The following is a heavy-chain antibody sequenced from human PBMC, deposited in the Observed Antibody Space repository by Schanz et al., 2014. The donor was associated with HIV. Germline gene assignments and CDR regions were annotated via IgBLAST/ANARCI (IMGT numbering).Heavy chain of an antibody. D-gene: IGHD2-21*02. CDR2: ISSTSAHI. J-gene: IGHJ6*02. V-gene: IGHV3-21*01. CDR3: AREKSDWYLIDYYYYYGMDV. CDR1: GFTFSSYA. Sequence: EVQLLESGGGLVQPGGSLRLSCAASGFTFSSYAMSWVRQAPGKGLEWISFISSTSAHIYYADSVKGRFTISRDNAKNSLYLEMNSLRAEDTAVYYCAREKSDWYLIDYYYYYGMDVWGQGTTVTVSS.